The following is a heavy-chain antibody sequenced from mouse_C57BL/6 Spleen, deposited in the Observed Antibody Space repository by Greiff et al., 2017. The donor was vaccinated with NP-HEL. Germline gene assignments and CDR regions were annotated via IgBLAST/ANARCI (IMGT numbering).Heavy chain of an antibody. CDR3: TRYRYSNLYYAMDY. CDR1: GYTFTDYE. J-gene: IGHJ4*01. CDR2: IDPETGGT. Sequence: VKLQESGAELVRPGASVTLSCKASGYTFTDYEMHWVKQTPVHGLEWIGAIDPETGGTAYNQKSKGKAILTADKSSSTAYMELRSLTSEDSAVYYCTRYRYSNLYYAMDYWGQGTSVTVSS. D-gene: IGHD2-5*01. V-gene: IGHV1-15*01.